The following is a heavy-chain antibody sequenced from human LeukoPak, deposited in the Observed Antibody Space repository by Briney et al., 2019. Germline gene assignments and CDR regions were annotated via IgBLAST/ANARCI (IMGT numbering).Heavy chain of an antibody. Sequence: QSGGSLRLSCAASGFTFSSYAMSWLRQAAGKGLEWVSGICGSGGGTYYADSVKGRFTISRDNSKNTLYLQMNTLGAEDTAVYYSPKGLPAFGRVIGNFYYWGQGTLVTVSS. CDR3: PKGLPAFGRVIGNFYY. D-gene: IGHD3-16*02. J-gene: IGHJ4*02. V-gene: IGHV3-23*01. CDR1: GFTFSSYA. CDR2: ICGSGGGT.